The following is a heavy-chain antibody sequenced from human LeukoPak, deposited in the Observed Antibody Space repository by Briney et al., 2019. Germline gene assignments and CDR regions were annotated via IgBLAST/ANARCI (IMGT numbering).Heavy chain of an antibody. CDR1: GFTFSGSA. J-gene: IGHJ4*02. V-gene: IGHV3-73*01. CDR3: STSVLRVAGEVGDY. D-gene: IGHD6-19*01. Sequence: PGGSLRLSCAASGFTFSGSAMYWVRQASGKGLEWVGRIRSQANSYATAYAASVKGRFTISRDDSKNTAYLQMNSLKTEDTAVYYCSTSVLRVAGEVGDYWGLGTLLTVSS. CDR2: IRSQANSYAT.